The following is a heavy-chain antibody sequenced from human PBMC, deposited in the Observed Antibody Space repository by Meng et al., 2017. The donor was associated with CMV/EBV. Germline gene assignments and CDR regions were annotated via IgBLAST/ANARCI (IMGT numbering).Heavy chain of an antibody. CDR1: GFTFSDYY. J-gene: IGHJ6*02. Sequence: GESLKISCAASGFTFSDYYMSWIRQAPGKGLEWVSYISSSGSTIYYADSVKGRFTISRDNAKNSLYLQMNSLRAEGTAVYYCARDRDGNYRYYYGLDVWGQGTTVTFSS. CDR3: ARDRDGNYRYYYGLDV. D-gene: IGHD4-11*01. CDR2: ISSSGSTI. V-gene: IGHV3-11*01.